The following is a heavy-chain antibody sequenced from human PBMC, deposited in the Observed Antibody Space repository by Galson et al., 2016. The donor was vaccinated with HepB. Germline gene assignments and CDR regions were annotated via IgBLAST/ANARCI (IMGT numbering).Heavy chain of an antibody. CDR1: GGTFSSYR. Sequence: SVKVSCKASGGTFSSYRISWVRLAPGQGLEWMGGIIPMFGTAHYAQKFQGRVTITADESTSTVYLELSSLRSEDTAVYYCARDVEERAAAPFDPWGQETLVTVSS. D-gene: IGHD2-15*01. V-gene: IGHV1-69*13. CDR2: IIPMFGTA. CDR3: ARDVEERAAAPFDP. J-gene: IGHJ5*02.